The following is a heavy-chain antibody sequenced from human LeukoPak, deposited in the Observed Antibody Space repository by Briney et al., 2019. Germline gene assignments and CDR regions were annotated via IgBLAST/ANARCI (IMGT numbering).Heavy chain of an antibody. D-gene: IGHD4-17*01. CDR3: AREYGDEIFGMDV. Sequence: GRSLRLSCAASGFTFSSYAMHWVRQAPGKGLEWVAVISYDGSNKYYADSVKGRLTISRDNSKNTLYLQMNSLRAEDTAVYYCAREYGDEIFGMDVWGQGTTVTVSS. CDR1: GFTFSSYA. CDR2: ISYDGSNK. V-gene: IGHV3-30-3*01. J-gene: IGHJ6*02.